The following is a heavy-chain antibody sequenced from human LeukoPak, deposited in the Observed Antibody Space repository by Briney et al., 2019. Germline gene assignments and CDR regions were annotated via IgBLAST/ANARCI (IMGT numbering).Heavy chain of an antibody. CDR2: ISSSGSTI. D-gene: IGHD2-15*01. J-gene: IGHJ3*02. Sequence: GGSLRLSCAASGFTFSSYEMNWVRQAPGKGLEWVSYISSSGSTIYYADSVKGRFTISRDNAKNSLYLQMNSLVTEDTAVYYCAKARSGGSWTFDIWGQGTMVIVSS. V-gene: IGHV3-48*03. CDR3: AKARSGGSWTFDI. CDR1: GFTFSSYE.